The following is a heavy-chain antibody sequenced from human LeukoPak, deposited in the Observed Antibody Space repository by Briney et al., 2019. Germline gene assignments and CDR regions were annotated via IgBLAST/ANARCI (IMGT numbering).Heavy chain of an antibody. Sequence: PSETLSLTCAVYGGSFSGYYWSWIRQPPGKGLEWIGEINHSGSTNYNPSLKSRVTISVDTSKNQFSLKLSSVTAADTAVYYCARDQDTAMVTHYYYGMDVWGQGTTVTVSS. CDR1: GGSFSGYY. CDR3: ARDQDTAMVTHYYYGMDV. CDR2: INHSGST. D-gene: IGHD5-18*01. J-gene: IGHJ6*02. V-gene: IGHV4-34*01.